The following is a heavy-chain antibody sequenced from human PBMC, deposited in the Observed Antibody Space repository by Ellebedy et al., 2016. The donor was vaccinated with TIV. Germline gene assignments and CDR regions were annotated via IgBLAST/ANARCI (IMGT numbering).Heavy chain of an antibody. CDR2: VYYSGST. CDR3: AGGSGRPDY. V-gene: IGHV4-59*01. J-gene: IGHJ4*02. D-gene: IGHD3-10*01. Sequence: MPSETLSLTCSVPGGSMSSNYWSWIRQPPGKGLEWIGYVYYSGSTNYNPSLGSRVTISVDTSKNQFSLNVSSVTAADTAVYYCAGGSGRPDYWGQGTLVTVSS. CDR1: GGSMSSNY.